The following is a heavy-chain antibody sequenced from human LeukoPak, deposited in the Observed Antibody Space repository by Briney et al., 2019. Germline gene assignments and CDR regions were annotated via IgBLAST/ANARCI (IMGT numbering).Heavy chain of an antibody. CDR1: GGSISGGDYY. J-gene: IGHJ5*02. CDR3: ARGGYCTNGVCHTPGSFDP. V-gene: IGHV4-30-4*01. D-gene: IGHD2-8*01. Sequence: NPSQTLSLTCTVSGGSISGGDYYWSWIRQPPGKGLEWIGYIYYSGSTYYNPSLKSRVTISVDTSKNQFSLKLSSVTAADTAVYYCARGGYCTNGVCHTPGSFDPWGQGTLVTVSS. CDR2: IYYSGST.